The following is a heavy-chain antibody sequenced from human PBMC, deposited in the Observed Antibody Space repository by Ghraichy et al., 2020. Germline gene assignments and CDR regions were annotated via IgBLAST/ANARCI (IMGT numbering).Heavy chain of an antibody. J-gene: IGHJ4*02. Sequence: ETLSLTCTVSGGSISTYYWSWIRQPAGKGLEWIGRIYISGSANYNPSLKSRVTMSVDTSKNQFSLKLSSVTAADTAVYYCARGSYDSSGYCFDYWGQGTLVTVSS. CDR1: GGSISTYY. D-gene: IGHD3-22*01. CDR2: IYISGSA. V-gene: IGHV4-4*07. CDR3: ARGSYDSSGYCFDY.